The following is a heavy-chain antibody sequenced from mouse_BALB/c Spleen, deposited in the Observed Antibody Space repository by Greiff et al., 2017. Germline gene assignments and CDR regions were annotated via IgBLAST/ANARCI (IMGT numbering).Heavy chain of an antibody. V-gene: IGHV1-14*01. CDR2: INPYNDGT. CDR1: GYTFTSYV. Sequence: EVQLKESGPELVKPGASVKMSCKASGYTFTSYVMHWVKQKPGQGLEWIGYINPYNDGTNYNEKFKGKATLTSDKSSSTAYMELSSLTSEDSAVYYCARVYDGYLDYWGQGTTLTVSS. J-gene: IGHJ2*01. CDR3: ARVYDGYLDY. D-gene: IGHD2-3*01.